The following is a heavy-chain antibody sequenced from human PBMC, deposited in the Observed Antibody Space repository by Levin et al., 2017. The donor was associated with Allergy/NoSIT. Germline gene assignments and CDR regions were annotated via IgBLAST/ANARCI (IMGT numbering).Heavy chain of an antibody. CDR1: GFPFRSSA. CDR2: TSGSGGTT. Sequence: LSLPCAASGFPFRSSAMSWVRQAPGKGLEWVSGTSGSGGTTYYADSVEGRFTISRDNSKSTLYLQLNSLRADDTAIYYCTKDRRYYGSGSDQDAFDIWGQGTMVTVSS. J-gene: IGHJ3*02. V-gene: IGHV3-23*01. CDR3: TKDRRYYGSGSDQDAFDI. D-gene: IGHD3-10*01.